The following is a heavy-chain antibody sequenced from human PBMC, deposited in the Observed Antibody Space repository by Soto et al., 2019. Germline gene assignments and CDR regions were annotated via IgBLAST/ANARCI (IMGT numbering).Heavy chain of an antibody. CDR1: GFSFGSYT. CDR2: ISYDGSSE. V-gene: IGHV3-30-3*01. D-gene: IGHD3-10*01. CDR3: GRDSLKSVRVDL. J-gene: IGHJ4*02. Sequence: QVQLVESGGGVVQPGTSLRLSCAASGFSFGSYTMHWVRQAPGKGLDWVAVISYDGSSENYADSVNGRFTISRDNSRKQRYRQMNCLTAHDTAVYYCGRDSLKSVRVDLWGQGTLVTVSS.